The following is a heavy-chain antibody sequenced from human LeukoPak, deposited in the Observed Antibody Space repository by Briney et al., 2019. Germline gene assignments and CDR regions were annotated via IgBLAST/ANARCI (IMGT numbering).Heavy chain of an antibody. CDR3: ARIKKGDYMDV. Sequence: SETLSLTCTVSGGSINSSSYYWGWIRQPPGTGLEWIGSIHFIGITYYNPSLKSRITISVDTSKNQSSLRLNSVIAADTAVYYCARIKKGDYMDVWGKGTTVTVSS. CDR1: GGSINSSSYY. V-gene: IGHV4-39*07. J-gene: IGHJ6*03. D-gene: IGHD3-16*01. CDR2: IHFIGIT.